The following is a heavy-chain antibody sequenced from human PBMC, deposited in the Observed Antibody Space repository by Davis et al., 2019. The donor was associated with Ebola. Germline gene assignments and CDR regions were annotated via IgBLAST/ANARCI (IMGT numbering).Heavy chain of an antibody. CDR3: ARQASLYGAIDY. V-gene: IGHV5-51*01. D-gene: IGHD4/OR15-4a*01. CDR2: IYSGDSDT. J-gene: IGHJ4*02. CDR1: GYTFTSHW. Sequence: KVSCKGSGYTFTSHWIGWVRQMPGKGPEWMGVIYSGDSDTRYSPSFEGQVTISVDRSITTAHLQWSSLKASDAAIYYCARQASLYGAIDYWGQGTLVTVSS.